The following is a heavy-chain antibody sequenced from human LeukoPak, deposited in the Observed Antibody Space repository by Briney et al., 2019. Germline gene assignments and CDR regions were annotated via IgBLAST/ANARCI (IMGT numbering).Heavy chain of an antibody. V-gene: IGHV1-18*01. D-gene: IGHD3-22*01. Sequence: ASVKVSCKASGYTFTNFGISWVRQAPGQGLEWMGWISAYNGNTKYPQKLQGRVTMTTDTSTSTAYMGLRSLRSDDTAVYYCARTYYYDSSGYYYGHWFDLWGQGTLVTVSS. CDR2: ISAYNGNT. J-gene: IGHJ5*02. CDR3: ARTYYYDSSGYYYGHWFDL. CDR1: GYTFTNFG.